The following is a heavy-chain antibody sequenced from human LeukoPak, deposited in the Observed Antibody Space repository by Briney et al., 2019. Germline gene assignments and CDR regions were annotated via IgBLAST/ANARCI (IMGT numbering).Heavy chain of an antibody. J-gene: IGHJ6*02. Sequence: PGGSLRLSCAASGITFTKYAMSWVRQPPGKGLEWIGEINHSGSPNYKPSLQSRVTISVDASKNQFSLKLSSVTAADTAVYYCARGFGYCGGDCPPWGMDVWGQGTTVTVSS. CDR2: INHSGSP. CDR3: ARGFGYCGGDCPPWGMDV. D-gene: IGHD2-21*02. V-gene: IGHV4-34*01. CDR1: GITFTKYA.